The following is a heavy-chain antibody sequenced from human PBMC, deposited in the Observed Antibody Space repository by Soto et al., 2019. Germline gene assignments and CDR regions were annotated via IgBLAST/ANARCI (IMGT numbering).Heavy chain of an antibody. J-gene: IGHJ4*02. D-gene: IGHD6-19*01. Sequence: PGGSLRLSCAASGFTFSSYAMSWVRQAPGKGLEWVSAISGSGGSTYYADSVKGRFTISRDNSKNTLYLQMNSLRAEDTAVYYCAKKMAPMRYIAVAGNIDYWGQGTLVTVSS. V-gene: IGHV3-23*01. CDR2: ISGSGGST. CDR3: AKKMAPMRYIAVAGNIDY. CDR1: GFTFSSYA.